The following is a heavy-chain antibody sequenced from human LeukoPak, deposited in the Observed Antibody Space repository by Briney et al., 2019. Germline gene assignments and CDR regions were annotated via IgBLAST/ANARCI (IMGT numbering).Heavy chain of an antibody. CDR2: ISRGGGAT. Sequence: GGSLRLSCAASGFTFNSYVMTWVRQAPGKGLEWVSGISRGGGATYYAVSVKGRFTLSRDSSKTTLYLQMNSLRADGTALYYCAKGPGTDAFDIWGQGTMVTVSS. V-gene: IGHV3-23*01. CDR1: GFTFNSYV. CDR3: AKGPGTDAFDI. J-gene: IGHJ3*02.